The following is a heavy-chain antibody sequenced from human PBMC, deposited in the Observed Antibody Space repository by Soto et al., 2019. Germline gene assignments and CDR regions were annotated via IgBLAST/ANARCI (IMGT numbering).Heavy chain of an antibody. D-gene: IGHD6-19*01. J-gene: IGHJ4*02. V-gene: IGHV3-30*18. Sequence: SPRLSCPPSGFTFSDYATHCFRQAPGKGLDWVAVVSHDGRNTHYADSVKGRFTISRDSSKNTVSLEMTSLRAEDTAVYYCAKGGRQWLVTSDFNYCGQGA. CDR2: VSHDGRNT. CDR1: GFTFSDYA. CDR3: AKGGRQWLVTSDFNY.